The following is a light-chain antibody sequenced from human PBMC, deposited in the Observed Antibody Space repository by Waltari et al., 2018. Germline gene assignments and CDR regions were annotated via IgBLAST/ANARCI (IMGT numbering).Light chain of an antibody. Sequence: QSALTQPASVSGSPGQSITIPCTGTRSDIWASNLVSWYQQPPGKAPKLMIYEVTKWPSGVSNRFSGSKSGNTASLTISGLQAEDEADYYYCSYAGRRILGVVFGGGTKLTVL. J-gene: IGLJ2*01. CDR1: RSDIWASNL. CDR2: EVT. V-gene: IGLV2-23*02. CDR3: CSYAGRRILGVV.